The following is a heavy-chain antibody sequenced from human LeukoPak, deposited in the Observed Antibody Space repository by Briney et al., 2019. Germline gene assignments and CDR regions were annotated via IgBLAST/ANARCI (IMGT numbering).Heavy chain of an antibody. CDR2: IRYDGSNK. V-gene: IGHV3-30*02. J-gene: IGHJ4*02. CDR3: AKDDYGDYGTLNY. Sequence: PGGSLRLSCAASGFTFRSYGMHWVRQAPGKGLEWVAFIRYDGSNKYYADSVKGRFTISRDNSKNTLYLQMHSLRAEDTAVYYCAKDDYGDYGTLNYWGQGTLVTVSS. D-gene: IGHD4-17*01. CDR1: GFTFRSYG.